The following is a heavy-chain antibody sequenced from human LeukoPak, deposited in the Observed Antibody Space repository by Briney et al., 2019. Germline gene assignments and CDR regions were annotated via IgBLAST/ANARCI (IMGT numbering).Heavy chain of an antibody. CDR3: ARDLGISVGASDFDY. CDR2: ISSDSSYI. J-gene: IGHJ4*02. Sequence: GGSLRLSCAASGFTFRTFGMNWVRQAPGKGLEWVSYISSDSSYICYADSVKGRFTIYRDNAKNSLYLQMNSLRAEGTAVYYCARDLGISVGASDFDYWGQGTLVTVSS. V-gene: IGHV3-21*01. CDR1: GFTFRTFG. D-gene: IGHD1-26*01.